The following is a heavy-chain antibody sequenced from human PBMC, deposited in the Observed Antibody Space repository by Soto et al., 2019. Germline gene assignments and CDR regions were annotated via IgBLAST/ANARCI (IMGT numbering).Heavy chain of an antibody. CDR2: ISYDGSNK. J-gene: IGHJ6*02. D-gene: IGHD6-13*01. CDR3: ARDRPAAGTYYGMDV. V-gene: IGHV3-30-3*01. CDR1: GFTFSSYA. Sequence: QVQLVESGGGVVQPGRSLRLSCAASGFTFSSYAMHWVRQAPGKGLEWVAVISYDGSNKYYADSVKGRFTISRDNSKNTLYLQMNSLRAEDTAVYYCARDRPAAGTYYGMDVWGQGTTVTVSS.